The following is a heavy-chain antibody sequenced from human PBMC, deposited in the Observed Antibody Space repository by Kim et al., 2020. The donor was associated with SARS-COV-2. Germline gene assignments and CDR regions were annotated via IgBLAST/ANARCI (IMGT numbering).Heavy chain of an antibody. CDR2: IYHSGYI. D-gene: IGHD3-16*01. V-gene: IGHV4-59*13. J-gene: IGHJ5*02. CDR3: ARVPGVPAYYNWFDP. CDR1: SGSITSYY. Sequence: SETLSLTCTVSSGSITSYYWSWIQPPGKGLEWIGYIYHSGYIYYNPSLKSRVTMSVDTSKNQFSLKLSSVTAADTAVYYCARVPGVPAYYNWFDPWGQGTLVIVST.